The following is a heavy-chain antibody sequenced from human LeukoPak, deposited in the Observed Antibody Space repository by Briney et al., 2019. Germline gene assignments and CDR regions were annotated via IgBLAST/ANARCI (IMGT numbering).Heavy chain of an antibody. J-gene: IGHJ4*02. CDR1: GYTFTSYG. CDR2: ISAYNGNT. V-gene: IGHV1-18*01. Sequence: GASVKVSCKASGYTFTSYGISWVGQAPGQGLEWMGWISAYNGNTNYAQKLQGRVTMTTDTSTSTAYVELRSLRSDDTAVYYCARDRAVSLWFGESLFDYWGQGTLVTVSS. D-gene: IGHD3-10*01. CDR3: ARDRAVSLWFGESLFDY.